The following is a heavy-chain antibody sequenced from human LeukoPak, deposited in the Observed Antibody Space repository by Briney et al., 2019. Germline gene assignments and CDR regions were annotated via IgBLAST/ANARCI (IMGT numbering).Heavy chain of an antibody. V-gene: IGHV3-48*04. CDR1: GFTFSSYS. CDR3: ATDYYVSGSYYRLFY. J-gene: IGHJ4*02. Sequence: PGGSLRLSCAASGFTFSSYSMNWVRQAPGKGLEWVSYISSSSSTIYYADSVKGRFTISRDNAKNTLYLQMNNLSAEDTAIYYCATDYYVSGSYYRLFYWGQGTLVTVSS. D-gene: IGHD3-10*01. CDR2: ISSSSSTI.